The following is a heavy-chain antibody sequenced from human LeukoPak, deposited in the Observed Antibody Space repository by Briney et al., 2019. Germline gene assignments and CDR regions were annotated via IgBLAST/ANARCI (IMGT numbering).Heavy chain of an antibody. CDR2: IYYSGST. Sequence: PSETLSLTCAVYGGTFSGYYWGWIRQPPGKGLEWIGSIYYSGSTYYNPSLKSRVTISVDTSKNQFSLKLSSVTAADTAVYYCARMRLLWFAESRYAFDIWGQGTMVTVSS. J-gene: IGHJ3*02. CDR1: GGTFSGYY. CDR3: ARMRLLWFAESRYAFDI. V-gene: IGHV4-34*01. D-gene: IGHD3-10*01.